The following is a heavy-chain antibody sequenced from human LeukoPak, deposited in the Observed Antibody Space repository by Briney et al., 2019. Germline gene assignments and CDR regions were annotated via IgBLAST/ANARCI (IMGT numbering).Heavy chain of an antibody. Sequence: SDTLSLTCTVSGGSISSYYWSWIQQPPGKGLECIGYIYYSGSTNYNPSLKSRVTISVDTSKNQFSLKLSSVTAADTAVYYCARLYSNYGSWFDPWGQGTLVTVSS. D-gene: IGHD4-11*01. CDR2: IYYSGST. CDR1: GGSISSYY. CDR3: ARLYSNYGSWFDP. J-gene: IGHJ5*02. V-gene: IGHV4-59*08.